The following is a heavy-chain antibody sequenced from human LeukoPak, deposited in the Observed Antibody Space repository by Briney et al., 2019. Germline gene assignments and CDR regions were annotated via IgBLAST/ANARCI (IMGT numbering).Heavy chain of an antibody. V-gene: IGHV4-34*01. D-gene: IGHD2-8*01. CDR3: ARDGRGLGFYYYYMDV. CDR2: INHSGST. Sequence: SETLSLTCAVYGGSFSGYYWSWVRQPPGKWLEWIGEINHSGSTNYNPSLKSRVTISVDTSKNQFSLKLSSVTAADTAVYYCARDGRGLGFYYYYMDVWGKGTTVTVSS. CDR1: GGSFSGYY. J-gene: IGHJ6*03.